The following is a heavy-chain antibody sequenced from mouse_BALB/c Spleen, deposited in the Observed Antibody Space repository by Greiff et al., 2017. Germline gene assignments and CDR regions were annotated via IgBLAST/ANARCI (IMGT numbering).Heavy chain of an antibody. CDR1: GFSLTSYG. V-gene: IGHV2-9*02. CDR3: ARGVGEYFDY. CDR2: IWAGGST. D-gene: IGHD1-3*01. Sequence: VQLVESGPGLVAPSQSLSITCTVSGFSLTSYGVHWVRQPPGKGLEWLGVIWAGGSTNYNSALMSRLSISKDNSKSQVFLKMNSLQTDDTAMYYCARGVGEYFDYWGQGTTLTVSS. J-gene: IGHJ2*01.